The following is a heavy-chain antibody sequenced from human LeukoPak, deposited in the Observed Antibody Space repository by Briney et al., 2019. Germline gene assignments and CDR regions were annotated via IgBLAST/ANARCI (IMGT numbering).Heavy chain of an antibody. Sequence: GGSLGLSCAASGFTFSSYSMNWVRQAPGKGLEWVSSIRGSSSYIYYADSVKGRFTISRHNAKNSLYLQMNSLRAEDTAVYYCARVPAGVIGMKDAFDIWGQGTMVTVSS. CDR1: GFTFSSYS. D-gene: IGHD3-16*02. J-gene: IGHJ3*02. V-gene: IGHV3-21*01. CDR2: IRGSSSYI. CDR3: ARVPAGVIGMKDAFDI.